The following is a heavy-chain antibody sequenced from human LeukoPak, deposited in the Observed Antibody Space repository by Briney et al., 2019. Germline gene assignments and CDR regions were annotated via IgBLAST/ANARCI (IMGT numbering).Heavy chain of an antibody. CDR2: IVVGSGNT. Sequence: SVKVSCKASGFTFTSSAVQWVRQARGQRLEWIGWIVVGSGNTNYAQKFQERVTITRDMSTSTAYMELSRLRSEDTAVYYCAAGVWYYDFWSGYSDTPPFDYWGQGTLVTVSS. CDR1: GFTFTSSA. V-gene: IGHV1-58*01. D-gene: IGHD3-3*01. J-gene: IGHJ4*02. CDR3: AAGVWYYDFWSGYSDTPPFDY.